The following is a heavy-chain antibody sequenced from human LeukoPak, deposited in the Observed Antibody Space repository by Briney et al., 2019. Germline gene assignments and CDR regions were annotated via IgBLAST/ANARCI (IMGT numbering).Heavy chain of an antibody. CDR3: ARGDGSGRYCIEY. CDR1: GYTFTDYF. J-gene: IGHJ4*02. CDR2: INPNGGGT. V-gene: IGHV1-2*02. Sequence: ASVKVSCMASGYTFTDYFMHWVRQAPGQGLEWMGWINPNGGGTNYARRFQGRVTTTRDTSISTVYMELSRLTSDDTAVYYCARGDGSGRYCIEYWGQGTLVAVAS. D-gene: IGHD3-10*01.